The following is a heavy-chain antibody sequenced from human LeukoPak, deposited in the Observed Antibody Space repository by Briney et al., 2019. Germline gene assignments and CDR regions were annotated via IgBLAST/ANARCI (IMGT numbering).Heavy chain of an antibody. CDR3: ARGLYSGSYYPGGAFDI. D-gene: IGHD1-26*01. J-gene: IGHJ3*02. Sequence: SSETLSLTCAVYGGSFSGYYWSWIRQPPGKGLEWIGEINHSGSTNYNPSLKSRVTISVDTSKNLFSLKLSSVTAVDTAVYYCARGLYSGSYYPGGAFDIWGQGTMVTVSS. CDR1: GGSFSGYY. V-gene: IGHV4-34*01. CDR2: INHSGST.